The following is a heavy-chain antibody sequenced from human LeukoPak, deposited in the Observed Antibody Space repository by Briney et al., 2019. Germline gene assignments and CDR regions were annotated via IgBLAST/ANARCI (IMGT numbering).Heavy chain of an antibody. CDR3: AKGPPYCSGGSCYFPNWFDP. Sequence: GGSLRLSCAASGFTFSSSAMSWVRQAPGKGLEWVSAISNNGGYTYYADSVQGRFTISRDNSKSTLCLQMNSLRAEDTAVYYCAKGPPYCSGGSCYFPNWFDPWGQGTLVTVSS. CDR2: ISNNGGYT. D-gene: IGHD2-15*01. J-gene: IGHJ5*02. CDR1: GFTFSSSA. V-gene: IGHV3-23*01.